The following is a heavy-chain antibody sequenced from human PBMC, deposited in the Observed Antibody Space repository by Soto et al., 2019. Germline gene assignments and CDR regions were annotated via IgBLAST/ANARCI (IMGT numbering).Heavy chain of an antibody. CDR2: MSSDGSKI. Sequence: QVQLVESGGGAVQPGESLRLSCVASGFDFTYYAMHWVRQAPGKGLESVAVMSSDGSKIHHTDSVKGRFTISRDNSKNTLYLQMNSLRQADTAVYFCAKDEGVGGTLGLFDYWGQGTLVSVSS. V-gene: IGHV3-30*18. D-gene: IGHD1-26*01. CDR1: GFDFTYYA. CDR3: AKDEGVGGTLGLFDY. J-gene: IGHJ4*02.